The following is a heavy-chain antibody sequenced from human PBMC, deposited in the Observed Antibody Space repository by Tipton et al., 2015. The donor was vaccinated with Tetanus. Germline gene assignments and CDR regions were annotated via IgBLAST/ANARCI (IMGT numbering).Heavy chain of an antibody. Sequence: TLSLTCAVSGGSFSGHYWSWIRQPPGEGLEWIGEINPSGGASYNPSLKSRVTISVGTSTNQFSLKLNSVTAADTAVYYCARGRDGYNYPFDYWGQGTLVIVSS. CDR1: GGSFSGHY. CDR2: INPSGGA. CDR3: ARGRDGYNYPFDY. J-gene: IGHJ4*02. V-gene: IGHV4-34*01. D-gene: IGHD5-24*01.